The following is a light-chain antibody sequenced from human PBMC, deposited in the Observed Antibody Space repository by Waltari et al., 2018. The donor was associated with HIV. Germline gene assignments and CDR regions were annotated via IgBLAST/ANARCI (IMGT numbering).Light chain of an antibody. J-gene: IGLJ2*01. CDR2: SNN. Sequence: QSVLTQPPSASGTPGQRVAISCSGSSSNIGSNTITWYQQLSGTAPKLLINSNNQRTAGVPDRCSGSKSGTSGSLAISGLQSEDEADYYCAAWDDNRNAVVFGGGTKLTVL. V-gene: IGLV1-44*01. CDR3: AAWDDNRNAVV. CDR1: SSNIGSNT.